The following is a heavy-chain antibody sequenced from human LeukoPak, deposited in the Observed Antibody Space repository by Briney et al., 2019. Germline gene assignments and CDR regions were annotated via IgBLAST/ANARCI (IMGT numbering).Heavy chain of an antibody. D-gene: IGHD5-24*01. CDR1: GFTFSSRDW. V-gene: IGHV3-7*03. J-gene: IGHJ6*03. CDR3: AKGMAPLYYYYMDV. Sequence: PGGSLRLSCVASGFTFSSRDWMTWVRQAPGKGLEWVANIKQDGSEKNYVDSVKGRFTISRDNSKNSLYLQMNSLRTEDTALYYCAKGMAPLYYYYMDVWGKGTTVTVSS. CDR2: IKQDGSEK.